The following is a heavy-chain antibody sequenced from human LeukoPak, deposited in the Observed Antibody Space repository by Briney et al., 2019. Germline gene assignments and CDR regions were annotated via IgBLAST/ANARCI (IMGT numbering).Heavy chain of an antibody. J-gene: IGHJ4*02. CDR1: GGTFSSYA. CDR2: IIPILGIA. V-gene: IGHV1-69*04. D-gene: IGHD6-13*01. Sequence: SVKVSCKASGGTFSSYAISWVRQAPGQGLGWMGRIIPILGIANYAQKFQGRVTITADKSTSTAYMELSSLRSEDTAVYYCAREGIAAAGYYFDYWGQGTLVTVSS. CDR3: AREGIAAAGYYFDY.